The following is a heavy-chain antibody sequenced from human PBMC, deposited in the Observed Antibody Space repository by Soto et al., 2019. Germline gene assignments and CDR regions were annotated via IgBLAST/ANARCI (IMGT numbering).Heavy chain of an antibody. J-gene: IGHJ4*02. Sequence: EVQLLESGGGLVQPGGSLRLSCAASGFAFSSYAMSWVRQAPGKGLEWVSSISGSTSGTYYADAVKGRFTISRDNSNNTLYIQMNSLSAEDTAVYYCAKDRGFSDPFDDWGQGALVTVSS. CDR1: GFAFSSYA. V-gene: IGHV3-23*01. D-gene: IGHD3-3*01. CDR2: ISGSTSGT. CDR3: AKDRGFSDPFDD.